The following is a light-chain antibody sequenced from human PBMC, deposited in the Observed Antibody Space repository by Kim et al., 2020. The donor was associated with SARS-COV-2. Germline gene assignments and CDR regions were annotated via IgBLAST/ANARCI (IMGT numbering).Light chain of an antibody. CDR3: AAWDDTLTGRV. V-gene: IGLV1-44*01. J-gene: IGLJ3*02. CDR2: SNN. CDR1: SSNIGSNS. Sequence: QSVLTQPPSASGTPGQTVALSCSGISSNIGSNSVDWYQQFPGTAPKLLIYSNNERPSGVPARFSGSKSGTSASLAISGLQSEDEADYYCAAWDDTLTGRVFGGGTKVTVL.